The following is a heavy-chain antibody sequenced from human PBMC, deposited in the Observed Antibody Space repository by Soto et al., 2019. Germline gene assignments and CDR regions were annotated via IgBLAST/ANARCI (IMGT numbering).Heavy chain of an antibody. Sequence: QVQLQESGPGLVKPSQTLSLTCSVSGGSISSGGYYWNWIRQHPGKGLEWIGYIYYSGSTFYNPPLSSRVTISVDTSKNQFSLKLSSVTAADTAVYYCARVRGDYEYYYYGMDVWGQGTTVTVSS. V-gene: IGHV4-31*03. CDR3: ARVRGDYEYYYYGMDV. D-gene: IGHD4-17*01. CDR1: GGSISSGGYY. CDR2: IYYSGST. J-gene: IGHJ6*02.